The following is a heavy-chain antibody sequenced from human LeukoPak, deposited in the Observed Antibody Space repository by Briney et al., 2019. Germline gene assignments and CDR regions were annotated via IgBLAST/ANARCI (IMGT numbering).Heavy chain of an antibody. CDR2: IYYSGST. V-gene: IGHV4-39*07. Sequence: SETLSLTCTVSGDSISSSTSFYWGWIRQPPGKGLERIGSIYYSGSTYYNPSLKSRVTISVDTSKNQFSLYLSSVTAADTAVYYCARVFPEWYFDLWGRGTLVTVSS. CDR3: ARVFPEWYFDL. CDR1: GDSISSSTSFY. J-gene: IGHJ2*01.